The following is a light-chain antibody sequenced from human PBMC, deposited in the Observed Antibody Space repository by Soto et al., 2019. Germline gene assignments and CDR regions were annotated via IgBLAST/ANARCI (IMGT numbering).Light chain of an antibody. Sequence: QSVLTQPPSASGTPGQRVTISCSGSNSNIGINTVSWYQQVPGTAPRVLIYADNQRPSGVPVRFSGSKSGTSASLAISWLQSEDEAAYYGAAWDDTLNGRYVFGTGTKLTVL. V-gene: IGLV1-44*01. CDR2: ADN. J-gene: IGLJ1*01. CDR1: NSNIGINT. CDR3: AAWDDTLNGRYV.